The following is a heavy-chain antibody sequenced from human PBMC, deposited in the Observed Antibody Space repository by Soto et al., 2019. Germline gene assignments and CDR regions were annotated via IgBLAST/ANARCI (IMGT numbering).Heavy chain of an antibody. V-gene: IGHV1-69*13. J-gene: IGHJ4*02. Sequence: GASVKVSCKASGGTFSSYAISWVRQAPGQGLEWMGGIIPIFGTANYAQKFQGRVTITADESTSTAYMELSSLRSEDTAVYYCARRNGHGDYYGYDYWGQGTLVTVSS. CDR2: IIPIFGTA. CDR1: GGTFSSYA. CDR3: ARRNGHGDYYGYDY. D-gene: IGHD4-17*01.